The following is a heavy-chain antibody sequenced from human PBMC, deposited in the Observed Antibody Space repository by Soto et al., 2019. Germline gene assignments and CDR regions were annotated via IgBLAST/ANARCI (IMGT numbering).Heavy chain of an antibody. CDR1: GFTFSSYA. CDR2: ISGSGGST. CDR3: AKDVITIFGVVSAGPYYFDY. V-gene: IGHV3-23*01. J-gene: IGHJ4*02. Sequence: GGSLRLSCAASGFTFSSYAMSWVRQAPGKGLEWVSAISGSGGSTYYADSVKGRFTISSDNSKNTLYLQMNSLRAEDTAVYYCAKDVITIFGVVSAGPYYFDYWGQGTLVTVSS. D-gene: IGHD3-3*01.